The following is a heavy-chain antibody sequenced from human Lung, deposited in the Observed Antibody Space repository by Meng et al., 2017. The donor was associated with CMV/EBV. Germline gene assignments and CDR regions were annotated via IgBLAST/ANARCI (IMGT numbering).Heavy chain of an antibody. J-gene: IGHJ4*02. V-gene: IGHV4-4*03. Sequence: LEEPGPVLVRLPGTLSLTCVVSGGSMSSTNWWSWVRQPPGKGLEWIGEIYHSGSTNYNPSLKSQVSISVDKSKNQFSLKLSSVTAADTAVYYCARADKVRFDYWGQGTLVTVSS. CDR2: IYHSGST. CDR1: GGSMSSTNW. CDR3: ARADKVRFDY.